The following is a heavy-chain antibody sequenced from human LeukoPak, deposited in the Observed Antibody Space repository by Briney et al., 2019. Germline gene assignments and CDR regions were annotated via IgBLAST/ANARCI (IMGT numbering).Heavy chain of an antibody. D-gene: IGHD5-18*01. CDR1: GFPFNNHW. CDR3: ARNLFTAFDV. J-gene: IGHJ3*01. Sequence: LPGGSLRLSCAASGFPFNNHWMTSVRQAPGEGLEWLANIKHDGGETYYVDSVKGRFTISRDNAKNSLYLQMNRLSAEDTAVYYCARNLFTAFDVWGQGTMVTVSS. CDR2: IKHDGGET. V-gene: IGHV3-7*01.